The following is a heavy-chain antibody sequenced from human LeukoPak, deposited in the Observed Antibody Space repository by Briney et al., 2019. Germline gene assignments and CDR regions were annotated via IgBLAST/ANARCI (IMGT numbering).Heavy chain of an antibody. V-gene: IGHV4-59*08. CDR3: ARHHSDYYSSGWSPMDY. D-gene: IGHD6-19*01. Sequence: PSETLSLTCTVSGGSISSYYWSWIRQPPGKGLEWIGYIYYSGSTNYNPSLKSRVTISVDTSKNQFSLKLSSVTAADTAVYYCARHHSDYYSSGWSPMDYWGQGTLVTVSS. CDR1: GGSISSYY. J-gene: IGHJ4*02. CDR2: IYYSGST.